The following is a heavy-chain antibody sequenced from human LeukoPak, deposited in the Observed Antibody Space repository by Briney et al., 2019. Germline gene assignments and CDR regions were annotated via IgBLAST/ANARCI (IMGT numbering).Heavy chain of an antibody. Sequence: GASVKVSCKASGGTFISYAISWVRQAPGQGLEWMGGIIPIFGTANYAQKFQGRVTITADESTSTAYMELSSPRSEDTAVYYCARGVTARTGWYYWGQGTLVTVSS. V-gene: IGHV1-69*13. J-gene: IGHJ4*02. D-gene: IGHD1/OR15-1a*01. CDR2: IIPIFGTA. CDR1: GGTFISYA. CDR3: ARGVTARTGWYY.